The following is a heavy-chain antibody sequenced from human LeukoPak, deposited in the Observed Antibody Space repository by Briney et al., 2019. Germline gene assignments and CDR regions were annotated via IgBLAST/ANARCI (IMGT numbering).Heavy chain of an antibody. J-gene: IGHJ4*02. CDR1: GFTFSSYG. CDR2: ISYDGSNK. CDR3: AKAGYSSGWYGGYFDY. D-gene: IGHD6-19*01. V-gene: IGHV3-30*18. Sequence: GGSLRLSCAASGFTFSSYGMHWVRQVPGKGLEWVAVISYDGSNKYYADSVKGRFTISRDNSKNTLYLQMNSLRAEDTAVYYCAKAGYSSGWYGGYFDYWGQGTLVTVSS.